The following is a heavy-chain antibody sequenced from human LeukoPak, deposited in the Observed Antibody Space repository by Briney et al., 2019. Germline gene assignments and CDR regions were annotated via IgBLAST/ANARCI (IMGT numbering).Heavy chain of an antibody. D-gene: IGHD3-16*01. J-gene: IGHJ4*02. V-gene: IGHV4-34*01. CDR3: ASPGGAIDY. CDR2: INHSGST. CDR1: GGSFSGYY. Sequence: PSETLSLTCAVYGGSFSGYYWSWIRQPPGKGLEWIGEINHSGSTNYNPSLKSRVTISVDTSKNQLSLKLSSVTAADTAVYYCASPGGAIDYWGQGTLVTVSS.